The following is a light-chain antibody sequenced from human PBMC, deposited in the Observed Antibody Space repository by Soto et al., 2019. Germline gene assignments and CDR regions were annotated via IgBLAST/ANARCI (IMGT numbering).Light chain of an antibody. CDR1: SGDVGGYNY. Sequence: QSVLTRPRSVSGSPGQSVTISCTGTSGDVGGYNYVSWYQEQPGKAPKLMIYDVSKRPSGVPDRFSGSKSGNTASLTISGLQAEDEADYYCCSYAGSYSYVFGTGTKVTVL. V-gene: IGLV2-11*01. CDR3: CSYAGSYSYV. J-gene: IGLJ1*01. CDR2: DVS.